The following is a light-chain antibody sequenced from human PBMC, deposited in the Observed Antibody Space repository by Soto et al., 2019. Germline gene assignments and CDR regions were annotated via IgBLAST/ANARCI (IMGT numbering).Light chain of an antibody. CDR2: DAS. V-gene: IGKV3-11*01. Sequence: EIVLTQSPATLYLSPGERATLSCRASQSVSNFLAWYQQKPGQAPRLLISDASNRATGIAGRFSGSGSGTAFSLTISSLEPEDFAVSYCQQRSNWPWTFGQGTKVEIK. J-gene: IGKJ1*01. CDR1: QSVSNF. CDR3: QQRSNWPWT.